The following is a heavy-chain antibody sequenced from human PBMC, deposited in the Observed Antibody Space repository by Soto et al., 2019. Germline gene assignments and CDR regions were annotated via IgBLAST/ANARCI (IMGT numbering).Heavy chain of an antibody. CDR2: IYYSGST. CDR3: AKDLKDGSKWNYYYGMDV. V-gene: IGHV4-59*12. J-gene: IGHJ6*02. Sequence: SETLSLTCTVSGGSISSYYWSWIRQPPGKGLEWIGYIYYSGSTNYNPSLKSRVTISVDTSKNQFSLKLSSVTAADTAVYYCAKDLKDGSKWNYYYGMDVWGQGTTVTVSS. CDR1: GGSISSYY. D-gene: IGHD2-8*01.